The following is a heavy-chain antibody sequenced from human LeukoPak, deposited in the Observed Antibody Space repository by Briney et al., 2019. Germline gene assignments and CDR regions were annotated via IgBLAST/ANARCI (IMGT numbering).Heavy chain of an antibody. CDR2: ISGSGGST. J-gene: IGHJ4*02. Sequence: GGSLRLSCAASGFDFSIYRMNWVRQAPGKGLEWVSAISGSGGSTYYADSVKGRFTISRDNSKNTLYLQMNSLRAEDTAVYYCAKDKFGGWYSYYFDYWGQGTLVTVSS. CDR1: GFDFSIYR. CDR3: AKDKFGGWYSYYFDY. D-gene: IGHD6-19*01. V-gene: IGHV3-23*01.